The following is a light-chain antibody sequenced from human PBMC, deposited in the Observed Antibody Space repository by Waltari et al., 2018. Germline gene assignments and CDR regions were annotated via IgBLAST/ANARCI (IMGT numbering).Light chain of an antibody. CDR1: SSDVADYYY. J-gene: IGLJ3*02. Sequence: QSALTQPASVSGSPGQSITISCTGTSSDVADYYYVSWYQHRPGKAPKVGVYDVNKRPSGSSKCFSGSNSCNTASLTISWLQDEDEADYFCSSYTTSATWVFGGGTKLTVL. V-gene: IGLV2-14*03. CDR2: DVN. CDR3: SSYTTSATWV.